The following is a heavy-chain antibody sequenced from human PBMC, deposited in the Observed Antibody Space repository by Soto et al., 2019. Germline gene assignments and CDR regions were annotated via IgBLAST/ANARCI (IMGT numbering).Heavy chain of an antibody. D-gene: IGHD3-3*01. J-gene: IGHJ4*02. Sequence: EVQLLESGGGLVQPGGSLRLSCAASGFAFSDYAMTWVRQAPGKGLQWVSSITGSGGNTYYADSVKGRFTISRASSKNTLFLQINSLRAEDTAMYYCTRHATDFWSEPIYYWGQGALVTVSS. CDR3: TRHATDFWSEPIYY. CDR2: ITGSGGNT. CDR1: GFAFSDYA. V-gene: IGHV3-23*01.